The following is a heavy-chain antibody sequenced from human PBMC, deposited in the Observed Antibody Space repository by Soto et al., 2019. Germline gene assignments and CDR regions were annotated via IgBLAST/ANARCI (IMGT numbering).Heavy chain of an antibody. V-gene: IGHV1-69*08. Sequence: QVPLVQSGAEVKKPGSSVKVSCKASGGTFSSYTISWERQAPGQGLEWMGRIIPILGIANYAQKFQGRVTITADKSTSTAYMELSSLRSEDTAVYYCARELKLGYCSSTSCYYYYYMDVWGKGTTVTVSS. CDR2: IIPILGIA. D-gene: IGHD2-2*01. CDR1: GGTFSSYT. J-gene: IGHJ6*03. CDR3: ARELKLGYCSSTSCYYYYYMDV.